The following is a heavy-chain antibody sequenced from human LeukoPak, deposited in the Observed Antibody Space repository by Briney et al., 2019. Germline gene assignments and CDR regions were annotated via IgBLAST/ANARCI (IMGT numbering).Heavy chain of an antibody. D-gene: IGHD3-10*01. CDR1: GYTFTSYY. J-gene: IGHJ6*02. CDR3: AREDTMVRENPTRVDGMDV. V-gene: IGHV1-46*01. Sequence: VASVKVACKASGYTFTSYYMHWVRQAPGQGLEWMGIINPSGGSTSYAQKFQGRVTMTSDTSTSTVYMELSSLRSEDTAVYYCAREDTMVRENPTRVDGMDVWGQGTTVTVSS. CDR2: INPSGGST.